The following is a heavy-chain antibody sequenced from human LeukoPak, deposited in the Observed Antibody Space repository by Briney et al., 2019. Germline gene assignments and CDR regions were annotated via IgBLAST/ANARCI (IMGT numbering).Heavy chain of an antibody. Sequence: GGSLRLSCAASGFTFSSYWMSWVRQAPGKGLEWVANIKQDGSEKNYLGSVKGRFTISRDNAKNSLYLQMNSLRAEDTAVHYCYVGPTDYWGQGTLVTVSS. CDR3: YVGPTDY. CDR2: IKQDGSEK. CDR1: GFTFSSYW. V-gene: IGHV3-7*01. J-gene: IGHJ4*02. D-gene: IGHD1-26*01.